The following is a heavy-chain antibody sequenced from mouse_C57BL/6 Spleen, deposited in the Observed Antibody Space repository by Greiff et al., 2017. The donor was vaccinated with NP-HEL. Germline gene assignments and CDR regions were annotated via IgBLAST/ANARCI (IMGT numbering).Heavy chain of an antibody. CDR3: ARHITTVVARYFDV. J-gene: IGHJ1*03. Sequence: EVKVVESGGGLVQPGGSLKLSCAASGFTFSDYYMYWVRQTPEKRLEWVAYISNGGGSTSYPDTVKGRFTISRDNAKNTRDLQMSRLKSEDTAMYYCARHITTVVARYFDVWGTGTTVTVSS. CDR1: GFTFSDYY. D-gene: IGHD1-1*01. CDR2: ISNGGGST. V-gene: IGHV5-12*01.